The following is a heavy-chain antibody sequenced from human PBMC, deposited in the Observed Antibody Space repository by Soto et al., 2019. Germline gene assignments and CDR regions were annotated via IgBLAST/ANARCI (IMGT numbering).Heavy chain of an antibody. V-gene: IGHV3-21*01. CDR1: GFTFSSYS. J-gene: IGHJ4*02. D-gene: IGHD1-1*01. Sequence: GGSLRLSCAASGFTFSSYSMNWVRQAPGKGLEWVSSISSGSSYIFYADSVKGRFTISRDNAENSLYLQMNSLRAEDTAVYYCARAGTLTTSPGYWGQGTLVTVSS. CDR2: ISSGSSYI. CDR3: ARAGTLTTSPGY.